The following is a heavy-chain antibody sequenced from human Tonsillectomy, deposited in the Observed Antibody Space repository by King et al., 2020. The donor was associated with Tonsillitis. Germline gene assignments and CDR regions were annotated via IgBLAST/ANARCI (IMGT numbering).Heavy chain of an antibody. CDR3: ARDGLFRAEDYYDSSGPY. CDR2: INPNSGGT. V-gene: IGHV1-2*02. Sequence: QLVQSGAEVKKPGASVKVSCKASGYTFTGYYMHWVRQAPGQGLEWMGWINPNSGGTNYAQKFQGRVTMTRDTSISTAYMELSRLRSDDTAVYYCARDGLFRAEDYYDSSGPYWGQGTLVTVSS. D-gene: IGHD3-22*01. J-gene: IGHJ4*02. CDR1: GYTFTGYY.